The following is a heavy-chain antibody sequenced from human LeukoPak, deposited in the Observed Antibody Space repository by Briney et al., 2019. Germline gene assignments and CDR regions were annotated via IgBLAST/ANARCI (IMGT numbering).Heavy chain of an antibody. CDR2: IYYSGST. J-gene: IGHJ2*01. CDR3: ARVYICGSSWYGTNWYFDL. D-gene: IGHD6-13*01. CDR1: GGSISSYY. V-gene: IGHV4-59*01. Sequence: SETLSLTCTVSGGSISSYYWSWIRQPPGRGLEWIGYIYYSGSTNYNPSLKSRVTISVDTSKNQFSLKLSSVTAADTAVYYCARVYICGSSWYGTNWYFDLWGRGTLVTVSS.